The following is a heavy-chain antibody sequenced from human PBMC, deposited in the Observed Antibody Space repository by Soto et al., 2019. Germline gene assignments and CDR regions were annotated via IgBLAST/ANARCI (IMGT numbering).Heavy chain of an antibody. Sequence: EVQLVESGGGLVQPGGSLRLSCAASGFTFSSYSMNWVRQAPGKGLEWVSYISSSSSTIYYADSVKGRFTISRDNAKNSLYLQMNSLRDEDTAVYYCARGGEYSSSSLYFDLWGRGTLVTVSS. CDR2: ISSSSSTI. J-gene: IGHJ2*01. D-gene: IGHD6-13*01. V-gene: IGHV3-48*02. CDR1: GFTFSSYS. CDR3: ARGGEYSSSSLYFDL.